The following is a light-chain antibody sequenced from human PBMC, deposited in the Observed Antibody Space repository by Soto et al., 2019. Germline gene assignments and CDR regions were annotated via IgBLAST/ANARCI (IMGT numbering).Light chain of an antibody. V-gene: IGKV1D-13*01. Sequence: AIQLTQSPSSLSASVGDRVTITCRASQGISSYLAWYQQKPGKAPKLLIYDASSLQSGVPSRFSGSESGTEFTLTISSLQPDDFATYYCQQYNDYPWTFGPGTKVDIK. CDR3: QQYNDYPWT. CDR1: QGISSY. J-gene: IGKJ1*01. CDR2: DAS.